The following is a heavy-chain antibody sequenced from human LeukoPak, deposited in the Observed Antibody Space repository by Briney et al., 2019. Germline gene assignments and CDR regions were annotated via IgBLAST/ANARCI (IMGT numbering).Heavy chain of an antibody. CDR2: IYTSGST. Sequence: PSETLSLTCTVSGGSIGSYYWSRIRQPAGKGLEWIGRIYTSGSTNYNPSLKSRVTMSVDTSKNQFSLKLSSVTAADTVVYYCARGYSSSWSRYYFDYWGQGTLVTVSS. D-gene: IGHD6-13*01. CDR1: GGSIGSYY. CDR3: ARGYSSSWSRYYFDY. J-gene: IGHJ4*02. V-gene: IGHV4-4*07.